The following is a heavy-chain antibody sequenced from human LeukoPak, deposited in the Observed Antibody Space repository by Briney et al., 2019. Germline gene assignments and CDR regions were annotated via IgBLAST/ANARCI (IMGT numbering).Heavy chain of an antibody. Sequence: GESPKISCKGSGYSFTSYWISWVRQMPGKGLEWMGRIDPSDSYTNYSPSFQGHVTISADKSISTAYLQWSSLKASDTAMYYCASQGGAGGPFDYWGQGTLVTVSS. CDR2: IDPSDSYT. CDR1: GYSFTSYW. D-gene: IGHD3-16*01. J-gene: IGHJ4*02. CDR3: ASQGGAGGPFDY. V-gene: IGHV5-10-1*01.